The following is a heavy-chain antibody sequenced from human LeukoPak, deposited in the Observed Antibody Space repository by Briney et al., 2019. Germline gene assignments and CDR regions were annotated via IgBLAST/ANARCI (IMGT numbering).Heavy chain of an antibody. CDR2: INPNSGGT. Sequence: ASVKVSCKASGYTFTSYAMNWVRQAPGQGLEWMGWINPNSGGTNYAQKFQGRVTMTRDTSISTAYMELSRLRSDDTAVYYCARARAYYDILTGYQDYFDYWGQGTLVTVSS. J-gene: IGHJ4*02. CDR3: ARARAYYDILTGYQDYFDY. V-gene: IGHV1-2*02. D-gene: IGHD3-9*01. CDR1: GYTFTSYA.